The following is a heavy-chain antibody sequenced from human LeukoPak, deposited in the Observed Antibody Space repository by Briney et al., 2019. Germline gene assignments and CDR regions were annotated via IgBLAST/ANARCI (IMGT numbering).Heavy chain of an antibody. CDR3: TRDRSSCCYVDY. CDR1: GFTFSDYC. CDR2: ISSGGSTI. J-gene: IGHJ4*02. D-gene: IGHD2-21*01. Sequence: PGGSLRLSCAASGFTFSDYCMNWIRQAPGKGLEWISYISSGGSTIYYADSEKGRFTISRDNAKNSLYLQMNSLRAEDTAVYYCTRDRSSCCYVDYWGQGTLVTVSS. V-gene: IGHV3-11*01.